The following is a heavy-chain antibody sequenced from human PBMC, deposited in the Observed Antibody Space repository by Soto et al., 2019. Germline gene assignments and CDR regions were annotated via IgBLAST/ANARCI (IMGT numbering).Heavy chain of an antibody. CDR3: AADIWNRRYYYYGMDV. CDR1: GFTFTSSA. V-gene: IGHV1-58*01. J-gene: IGHJ6*02. Sequence: ASVKVSCKASGFTFTSSAVQWVRQARGQRLEWIGWIVVGSGNTNYAQKFQERVTITRDMSTSTAYMELSSLRSEDTAVYYCAADIWNRRYYYYGMDVWGQGTTVTVSS. D-gene: IGHD1-1*01. CDR2: IVVGSGNT.